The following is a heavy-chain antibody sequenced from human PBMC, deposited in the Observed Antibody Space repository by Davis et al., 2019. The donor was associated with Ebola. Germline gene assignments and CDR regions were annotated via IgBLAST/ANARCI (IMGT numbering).Heavy chain of an antibody. D-gene: IGHD4/OR15-4a*01. CDR1: GFTFSSYA. CDR3: AKDLATMGAFDY. Sequence: GESLKISCAASGFTFSSYAMHWVRQAPGKGLEWVAVISYDGSNKYYADSVKGRFTISRDNSKNTLYLQMSSLRAEDTAVYYCAKDLATMGAFDYWGQGTLVTVSS. CDR2: ISYDGSNK. J-gene: IGHJ4*02. V-gene: IGHV3-30*04.